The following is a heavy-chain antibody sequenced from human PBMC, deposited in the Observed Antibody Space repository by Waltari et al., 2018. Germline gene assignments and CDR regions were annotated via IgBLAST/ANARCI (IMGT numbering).Heavy chain of an antibody. V-gene: IGHV3-30*02. CDR2: IRHDRSSE. CDR3: AKDIRNGWYADY. D-gene: IGHD6-19*01. Sequence: QVKLVESGGGVVRPGGSLGLLCVASGFDFCYYGMHWLRQAPGKGLEWVAFIRHDRSSEHYGESVKGRFIISTENFKNTLYLQMNSLRIEDTGIYYCAKDIRNGWYADYLGQGTLVTVSS. J-gene: IGHJ4*02. CDR1: GFDFCYYG.